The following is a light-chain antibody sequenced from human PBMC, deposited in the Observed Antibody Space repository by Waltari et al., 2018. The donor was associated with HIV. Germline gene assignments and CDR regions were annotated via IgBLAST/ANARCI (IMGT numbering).Light chain of an antibody. J-gene: IGKJ5*01. V-gene: IGKV6D-21*02. CDR1: QSIGSS. CDR3: QQSNGFPIT. Sequence: EIVLTQSPDFQSVTQKEKVTITCRASQSIGSSLHWYQQKPDQSPKLLIKYASQSISGVPSRFSGSGSGTDFTLTINTLEPEDAAAYYCQQSNGFPITFGQGTRLEIK. CDR2: YAS.